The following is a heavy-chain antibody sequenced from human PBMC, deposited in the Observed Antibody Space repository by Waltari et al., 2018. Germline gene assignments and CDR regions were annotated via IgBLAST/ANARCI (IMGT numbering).Heavy chain of an antibody. Sequence: QVQLVQSGAEVKKPGSSVKVSCKASGGTFSSYAISWVRQAPGQGLEWMGGTIPSFGAASYAPKFQGRVTVTTDESTSTAYMGLGRLRSEDTAVYYCAAVRGVSATYYYYYYGMDVWGQGTTVTVSS. V-gene: IGHV1-69*05. D-gene: IGHD3-10*01. CDR1: GGTFSSYA. CDR3: AAVRGVSATYYYYYYGMDV. J-gene: IGHJ6*02. CDR2: TIPSFGAA.